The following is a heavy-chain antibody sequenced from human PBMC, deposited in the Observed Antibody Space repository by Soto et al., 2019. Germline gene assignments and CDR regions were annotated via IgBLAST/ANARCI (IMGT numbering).Heavy chain of an antibody. CDR3: ARLGSGSYYGYYYGMDV. CDR2: IYYSGST. CDR1: GGSISSSSYY. V-gene: IGHV4-39*01. D-gene: IGHD1-26*01. J-gene: IGHJ6*02. Sequence: LSLTCTVSGGSISSSSYYWGWIRQPPGKGLEWIGSIYYSGSTYYNPSLKSRATISVDTSKNQFSLKLSSVTAADTAVYYCARLGSGSYYGYYYGMDVWGQGTTVTVSS.